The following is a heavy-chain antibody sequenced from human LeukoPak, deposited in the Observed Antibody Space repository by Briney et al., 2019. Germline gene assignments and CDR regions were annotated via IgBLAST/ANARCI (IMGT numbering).Heavy chain of an antibody. Sequence: SVKVSCKASGGTFSSYAISWVRQAPGQGLEWMGGIIPIFGTANYAQKFQGRVTITADESTSTAYMELSSLRSEDTAVYYCARDGYVDTAMVTLGREYYFDYWGQGTLVTVSS. V-gene: IGHV1-69*13. D-gene: IGHD5-18*01. CDR1: GGTFSSYA. CDR3: ARDGYVDTAMVTLGREYYFDY. CDR2: IIPIFGTA. J-gene: IGHJ4*02.